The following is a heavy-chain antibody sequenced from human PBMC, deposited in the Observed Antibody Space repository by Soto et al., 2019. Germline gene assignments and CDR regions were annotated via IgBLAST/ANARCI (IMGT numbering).Heavy chain of an antibody. Sequence: EVQLVESGGGLVQPGGSLRLSCAASGFTFSSYWMSWVRQAPGKGLEWVANIKQDGSEKYYVDSVKGRFTISRDNAKNSLYLQMNSLRAEDMAVYYCARAGRYYYDSSGYYPWGQGTLVTVSS. V-gene: IGHV3-7*04. J-gene: IGHJ5*02. CDR2: IKQDGSEK. D-gene: IGHD3-22*01. CDR1: GFTFSSYW. CDR3: ARAGRYYYDSSGYYP.